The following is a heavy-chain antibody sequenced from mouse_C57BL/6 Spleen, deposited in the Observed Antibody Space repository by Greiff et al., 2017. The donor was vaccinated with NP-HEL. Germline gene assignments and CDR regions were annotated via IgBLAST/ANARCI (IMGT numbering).Heavy chain of an antibody. V-gene: IGHV1-55*01. D-gene: IGHD1-1*01. CDR1: GYTFTSYW. Sequence: QVQLQQPGAELVKPGASVKMSCKASGYTFTSYWITWVKQRPGQGLEWIGDIYPGSGSTNYNEKFKSKATLTVDTSSSTAYMQLSSLTSEDSAVYYCAREGDYGSEAWFAYWGQGTLVTVSA. J-gene: IGHJ3*01. CDR3: AREGDYGSEAWFAY. CDR2: IYPGSGST.